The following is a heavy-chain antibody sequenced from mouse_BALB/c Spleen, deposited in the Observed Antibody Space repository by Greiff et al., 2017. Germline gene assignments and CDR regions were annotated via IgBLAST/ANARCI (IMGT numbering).Heavy chain of an antibody. D-gene: IGHD2-2*01. CDR1: GFNIKDTY. CDR2: IDPANGNT. CDR3: AGGAYGYDHY. Sequence: EVQLQQSGAELVKPGASVKLSCTASGFNIKDTYMHWVKQRPEQGLEWIGRIDPANGNTKYDPKFQGKATITADTSSNTAFLQLISLTSEDTAVYYCAGGAYGYDHYWGQGTTLTVSS. V-gene: IGHV14-3*02. J-gene: IGHJ2*01.